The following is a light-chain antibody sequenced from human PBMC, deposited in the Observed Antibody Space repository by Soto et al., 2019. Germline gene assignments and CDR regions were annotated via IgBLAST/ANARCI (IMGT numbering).Light chain of an antibody. V-gene: IGLV1-51*01. CDR3: GTWDISLDTVV. CDR1: SSNIGGNY. CDR2: DND. Sequence: QAVVAQPPSISAAPGQKVTISCSGSSSNIGGNYVSWYQHVPRTAPKLLIYDNDKRASGIPDRFSASKSGTSATLGITGRQTGDEADYYCGTWDISLDTVVFGGGTKLTVL. J-gene: IGLJ2*01.